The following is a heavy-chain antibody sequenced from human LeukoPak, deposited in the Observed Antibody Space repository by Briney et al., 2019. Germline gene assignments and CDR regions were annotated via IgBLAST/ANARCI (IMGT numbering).Heavy chain of an antibody. CDR2: IQYDGNTI. CDR3: ARGYLYGSGSYSHY. V-gene: IGHV3-30*02. Sequence: QPGGSLRLSCVASGFTYSHNGMHWVRQAPGKGLEWVAFIQYDGNTIFYADSVKGRFTISRDNSKNTLYLQMNSLRTDDTAVYYCARGYLYGSGSYSHYWGQGTLVTVSS. J-gene: IGHJ4*02. CDR1: GFTYSHNG. D-gene: IGHD3-10*01.